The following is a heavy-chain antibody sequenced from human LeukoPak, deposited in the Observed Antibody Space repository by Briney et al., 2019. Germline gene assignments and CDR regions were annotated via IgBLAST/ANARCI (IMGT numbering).Heavy chain of an antibody. J-gene: IGHJ4*02. CDR1: GGSISSSSYY. D-gene: IGHD2-21*02. V-gene: IGHV4-39*01. Sequence: KTSETLSLTCTVSGGSISSSSYYWGWIRQPPGKGLEWIGSIYYSGSTYYNPSLKSRVTISVDTSKNQFSLKLSSVTAADTAVYYCARQPRAMTATHHFDYWGQGALVTVSS. CDR2: IYYSGST. CDR3: ARQPRAMTATHHFDY.